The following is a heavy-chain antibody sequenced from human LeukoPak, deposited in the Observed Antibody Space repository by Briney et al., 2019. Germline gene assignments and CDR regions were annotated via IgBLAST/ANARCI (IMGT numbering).Heavy chain of an antibody. Sequence: SETLSLTCAVYGGSFSGYYWSWIRQPPGKGLEWIGEINHSGSTNYNPSLKSRVTISVDTSKNQFSLKLSSVTAADTAVYYCARRGTTGSRDYWGQGTLVTVSS. D-gene: IGHD1-1*01. CDR3: ARRGTTGSRDY. CDR1: GGSFSGYY. CDR2: INHSGST. J-gene: IGHJ4*02. V-gene: IGHV4-34*01.